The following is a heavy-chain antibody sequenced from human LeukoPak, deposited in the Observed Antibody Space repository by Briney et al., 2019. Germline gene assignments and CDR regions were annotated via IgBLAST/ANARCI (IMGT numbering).Heavy chain of an antibody. Sequence: ETLSLTCTVSGGSISSSNYYWGWVRQAPGKGLVWVSRINSDGSSTSYADSVKGRFTISRDNAKNTVYLQMSSLRAEDTAVYYCAGSLGSSGYQDYWGQGTLVTVSS. CDR1: GGSISSSNYY. CDR3: AGSLGSSGYQDY. J-gene: IGHJ4*02. D-gene: IGHD3-22*01. V-gene: IGHV3-74*01. CDR2: INSDGSST.